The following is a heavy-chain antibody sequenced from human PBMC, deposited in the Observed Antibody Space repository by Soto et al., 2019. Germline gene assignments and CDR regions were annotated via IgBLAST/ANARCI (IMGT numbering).Heavy chain of an antibody. J-gene: IGHJ4*02. CDR2: IYYSGST. CDR1: GGSISSYY. D-gene: IGHD6-19*01. Sequence: PSETLSLTCTVSGGSISSYYWSWIRQPPGKGLERIGYIYYSGSTNYNPSLKSRVIISVDTSKNQFSLKLSSVTAADTALYYCVRHAPYRSGWANRNDYWGQGTLVTVSS. V-gene: IGHV4-59*08. CDR3: VRHAPYRSGWANRNDY.